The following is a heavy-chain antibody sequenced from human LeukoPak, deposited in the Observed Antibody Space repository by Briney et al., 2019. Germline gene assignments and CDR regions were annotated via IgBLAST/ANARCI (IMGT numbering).Heavy chain of an antibody. D-gene: IGHD3-22*01. CDR2: IIPILGIA. J-gene: IGHJ4*02. Sequence: SVKVSCKASGGTFSSYAISWVRQAPGQGLEWMGRIIPILGIANYAQKFQGRVTITADKSTSTAYMELSSLRSEDTAVYCCARDSREDYYDSSGYYATDYWGQGTLVTVSS. CDR3: ARDSREDYYDSSGYYATDY. CDR1: GGTFSSYA. V-gene: IGHV1-69*04.